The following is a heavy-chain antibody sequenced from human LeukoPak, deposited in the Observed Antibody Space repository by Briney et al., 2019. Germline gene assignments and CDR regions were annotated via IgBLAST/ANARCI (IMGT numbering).Heavy chain of an antibody. D-gene: IGHD2-2*01. CDR2: IYYSGST. Sequence: SSETLSLTCTVSGGSISSDSYYWSWIRQPPGKGLEWIGYIYYSGSTNYNPSLKSRVTISVDTSKNQFSLKLSSVTAADTAVYYCASTCSSTSCYDNWFDPWGQGTLVTVSS. CDR3: ASTCSSTSCYDNWFDP. J-gene: IGHJ5*02. CDR1: GGSISSDSYY. V-gene: IGHV4-61*01.